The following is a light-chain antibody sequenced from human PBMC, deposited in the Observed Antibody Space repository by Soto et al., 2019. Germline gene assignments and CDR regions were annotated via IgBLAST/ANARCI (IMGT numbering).Light chain of an antibody. CDR1: SSNIGSNT. Sequence: QSVLTQPPSASGTPGQRVTISCSGSSSNIGSNTVNWYQQLPGTAPKLLIYSNNQRPSGVPDRFSGSKSGTSASLAISGLPSEDEADYSCAAWDDSLNGPHVVFGGGTKLTVL. CDR2: SNN. J-gene: IGLJ2*01. V-gene: IGLV1-44*01. CDR3: AAWDDSLNGPHVV.